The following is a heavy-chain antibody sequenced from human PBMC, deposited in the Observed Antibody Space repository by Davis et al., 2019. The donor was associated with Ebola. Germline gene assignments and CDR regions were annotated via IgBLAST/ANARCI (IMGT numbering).Heavy chain of an antibody. CDR2: ISGSGGST. D-gene: IGHD3-16*02. J-gene: IGHJ5*02. CDR3: AKGALTFGGVIADAFFDP. CDR1: GFTFSSYA. V-gene: IGHV3-23*01. Sequence: PGGSLRLSCAASGFTFSSYAMSWVRQAPGKGLEWVSAISGSGGSTYYADSVKGRFTISRDNSKNTLYLQMNSLRAEDTAIYYCAKGALTFGGVIADAFFDPWGQGTLVTVSS.